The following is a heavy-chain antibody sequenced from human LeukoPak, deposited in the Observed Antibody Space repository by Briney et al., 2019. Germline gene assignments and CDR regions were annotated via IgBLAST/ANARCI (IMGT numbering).Heavy chain of an antibody. D-gene: IGHD5-18*01. CDR1: GFTVSSNY. Sequence: GGSLRLSCVVSGFTVSSNYMSWVRQAPGKGLEWVSAISGSGGSTYYADSVKGRFTIFRDNSKNTLYLQMNSLRAEDTAVYYCAKEATAMPENWFDPWGQGTLVTVSS. V-gene: IGHV3-23*01. CDR3: AKEATAMPENWFDP. J-gene: IGHJ5*02. CDR2: ISGSGGST.